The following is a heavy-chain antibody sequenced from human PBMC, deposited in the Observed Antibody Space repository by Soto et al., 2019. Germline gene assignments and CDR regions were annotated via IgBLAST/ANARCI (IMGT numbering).Heavy chain of an antibody. CDR2: IYYSGIT. D-gene: IGHD2-8*01. CDR1: GDSISSYY. CDR3: ATNYPTHY. J-gene: IGHJ4*02. V-gene: IGHV4-59*08. Sequence: SETLSLTCTVSGDSISSYYWSWIRQPPGKGLEWIGYIYYSGITNYNPSLKSRVTISVDTSKNQFSLKLNSVTAADTAVYYCATNYPTHYWGQGTLVTVSS.